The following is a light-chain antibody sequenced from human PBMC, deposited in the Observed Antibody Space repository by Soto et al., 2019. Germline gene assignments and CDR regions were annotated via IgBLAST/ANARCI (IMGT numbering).Light chain of an antibody. J-gene: IGLJ1*01. V-gene: IGLV2-18*02. CDR2: DVT. CDR3: SSYTSSSTYV. CDR1: SSDVGNSNG. Sequence: QSVLTQPPSVSGAPGQSVAISCTGNSSDVGNSNGVSWYQQAPGTAPKLMIYDVTNRPSGVPDRFSGSKSGNTASLTISGLQAEDEADYYCSSYTSSSTYVFGTGTKVTVL.